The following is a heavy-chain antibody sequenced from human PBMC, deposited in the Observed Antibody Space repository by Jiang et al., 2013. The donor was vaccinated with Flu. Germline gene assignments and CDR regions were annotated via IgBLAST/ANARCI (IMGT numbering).Heavy chain of an antibody. V-gene: IGHV5-10-1*01. CDR1: GYSFTSYW. CDR2: IDPSDSYT. Sequence: KKPGESLRISCKGSGYSFTSYWISWVRQMPGKGLEWMGRIDPSDSYTNYSPSFQGHVTISADKSISTAYLQWSSLKASDTAMYYCARIGVVPAAIVYYGMDVWGQGTTVTVSS. J-gene: IGHJ6*02. D-gene: IGHD2-2*01. CDR3: ARIGVVPAAIVYYGMDV.